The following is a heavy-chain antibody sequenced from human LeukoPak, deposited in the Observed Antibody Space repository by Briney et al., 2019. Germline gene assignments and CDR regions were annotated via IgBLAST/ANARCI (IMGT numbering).Heavy chain of an antibody. CDR2: ISSSGSTI. CDR3: ARDRPYGSGTYYMDV. CDR1: GFTVSSNY. Sequence: GGSLRLSCAASGFTVSSNYMSWVRQAPGKGLEWVSYISSSGSTIYYADSVKGRFTISRDNAKNSLYLQMNSLRAEDTAVYYCARDRPYGSGTYYMDVWGKGTTVTVSS. D-gene: IGHD3-10*01. J-gene: IGHJ6*03. V-gene: IGHV3-11*04.